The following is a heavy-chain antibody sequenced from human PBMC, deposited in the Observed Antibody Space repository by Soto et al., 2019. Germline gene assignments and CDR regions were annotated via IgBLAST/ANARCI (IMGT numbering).Heavy chain of an antibody. D-gene: IGHD3-3*01. J-gene: IGHJ6*02. CDR2: IYNSGSA. V-gene: IGHV4-59*03. CDR3: AGMSFTGFGELFGNFYFYGLDV. CDR1: GGSISSYY. Sequence: QVQLQESGPGLVKPSETLSLTCNVSGGSISSYYWTWIRQPPGKGLEWIGHIYNSGSANYNPSLQRRVTSSLDTSKNQFTLNLTSVTAADTAVYYCAGMSFTGFGELFGNFYFYGLDVWGQGTTVTVSS.